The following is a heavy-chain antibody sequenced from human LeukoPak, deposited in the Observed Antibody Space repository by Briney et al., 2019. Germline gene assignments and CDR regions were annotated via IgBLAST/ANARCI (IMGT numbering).Heavy chain of an antibody. J-gene: IGHJ4*02. CDR3: AKVRGAAPKMSYFDY. Sequence: GGSLRLSCTASGFTFSSYAMSWVRQAPGKGLEWVSAISGSGGSTYYADSVKGRFTISRDNSKNTLYLQMNSLRAEDTAVYYCAKVRGAAPKMSYFDYWGQGTLVTVSS. V-gene: IGHV3-23*01. CDR2: ISGSGGST. D-gene: IGHD6-13*01. CDR1: GFTFSSYA.